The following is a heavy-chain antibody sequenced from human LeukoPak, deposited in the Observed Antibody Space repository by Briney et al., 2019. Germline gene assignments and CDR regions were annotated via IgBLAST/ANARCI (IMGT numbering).Heavy chain of an antibody. Sequence: SGTLSLTCAVSGGSISSSNWWSWVRQPPGKGLEWIGETHHTGNTNYNPSLKSRVTISVDTSKNQFSLKLSSVTAADTAVYYCARDPGPTSIAAAGHFDYWGQGTLVTVSS. CDR3: ARDPGPTSIAAAGHFDY. CDR2: THHTGNT. J-gene: IGHJ4*02. V-gene: IGHV4-4*02. CDR1: GGSISSSNW. D-gene: IGHD6-13*01.